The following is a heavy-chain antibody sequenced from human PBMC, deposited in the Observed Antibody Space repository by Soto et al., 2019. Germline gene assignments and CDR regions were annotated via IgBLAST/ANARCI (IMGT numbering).Heavy chain of an antibody. CDR2: IKNKAGSYST. J-gene: IGHJ4*02. V-gene: IGHV3-72*01. CDR1: GFTPSDHY. D-gene: IGHD3-3*01. CDR3: ADLTWNGYYLP. Sequence: EVQLVESGGGLVQPGGSLRLSCAASGFTPSDHYMDWVRQAPGKGLEWVGRIKNKAGSYSTEYAASVTGRFTISRDDSKNSLYLQMNSLKTEDTAVYYCADLTWNGYYLPWGQGTLVIVSS.